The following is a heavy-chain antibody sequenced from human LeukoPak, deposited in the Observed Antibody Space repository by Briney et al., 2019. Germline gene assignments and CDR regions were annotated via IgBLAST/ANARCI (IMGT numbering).Heavy chain of an antibody. CDR1: GYTFTSYG. Sequence: GASVEVSCKASGYTFTSYGISWVRQAPGQGLEWMGWISAYNGNTNYAQKPQGRVTMTTDTSTSTAYMELRSLRSDDTAVYYCARDRVIVVVPAANYYYYGMDVWGQGTTVTVSS. CDR2: ISAYNGNT. J-gene: IGHJ6*02. CDR3: ARDRVIVVVPAANYYYYGMDV. V-gene: IGHV1-18*01. D-gene: IGHD2-2*01.